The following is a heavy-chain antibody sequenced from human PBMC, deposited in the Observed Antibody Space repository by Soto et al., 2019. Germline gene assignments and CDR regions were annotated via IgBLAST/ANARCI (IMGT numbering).Heavy chain of an antibody. CDR2: IYYSGST. Sequence: PSETLSLTCTVSGGSISSSSYYWGWIRQPPGKGLEWIGSIYYSGSTYYNPSLKSRVTISVDTSKNQFSLKLSSVTAAGTAVYYCARHRDDILTGYYGAFDIWGQGTMVTVSS. CDR3: ARHRDDILTGYYGAFDI. CDR1: GGSISSSSYY. D-gene: IGHD3-9*01. V-gene: IGHV4-39*01. J-gene: IGHJ3*02.